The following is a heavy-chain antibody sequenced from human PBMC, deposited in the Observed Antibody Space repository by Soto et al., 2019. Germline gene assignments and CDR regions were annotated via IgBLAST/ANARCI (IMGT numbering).Heavy chain of an antibody. Sequence: SLRLSCAASGFTFSNAWMSWVRQAPXKGLEWVGRIKSKTDGGTTDYAAPVKGRFTISRDDSKNTLYLQMNSLKTEDTAVYYCTTIVVVIVNWFDPWGQGTLVTVSS. CDR2: IKSKTDGGTT. J-gene: IGHJ5*02. V-gene: IGHV3-15*01. CDR1: GFTFSNAW. CDR3: TTIVVVIVNWFDP. D-gene: IGHD3-22*01.